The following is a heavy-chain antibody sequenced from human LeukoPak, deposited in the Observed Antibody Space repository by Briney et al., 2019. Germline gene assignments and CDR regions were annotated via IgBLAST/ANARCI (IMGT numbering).Heavy chain of an antibody. J-gene: IGHJ4*02. CDR1: GGSISSSSYY. CDR3: ASYNGRRDGYNFGY. D-gene: IGHD5-24*01. V-gene: IGHV4-39*01. Sequence: PSETLSLTCTVSGGSISSSSYYWGWIRQPPGKGLEWIGSIYYSGSTYYNPSLKSRVTISVDTSKNQFPLKLSSVTAADTAVYYCASYNGRRDGYNFGYWGQGTLVTVSS. CDR2: IYYSGST.